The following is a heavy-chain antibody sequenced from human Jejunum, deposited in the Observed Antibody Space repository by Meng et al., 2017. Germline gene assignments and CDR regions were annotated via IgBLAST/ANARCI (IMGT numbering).Heavy chain of an antibody. CDR3: AKGGDLEV. Sequence: VQLVESGGGVVQPGRSLRLSCAASAFIFSNYGMHWVRQAPGKGLQWVAVISKDGSDTYYADSVKGRSTISRDNSKNTLYLQMNSLRVEDTAVYYCAKGGDLEVWGLGTLVTVSS. D-gene: IGHD3-16*01. J-gene: IGHJ4*02. CDR2: ISKDGSDT. CDR1: AFIFSNYG. V-gene: IGHV3-30*18.